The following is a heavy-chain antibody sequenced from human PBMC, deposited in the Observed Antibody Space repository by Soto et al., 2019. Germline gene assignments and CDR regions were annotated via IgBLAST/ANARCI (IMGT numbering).Heavy chain of an antibody. J-gene: IGHJ6*02. D-gene: IGHD7-27*01. CDR2: IYPGDSDT. V-gene: IGHV5-51*01. CDR3: ARHLKSPLGGMDV. CDR1: GYSFTSYW. Sequence: GESLKISCQGSGYSFTSYWIGWVRQMPGKGLEWMGIIYPGDSDTRYSPSFQGQVTISADKSISTAYLQWSSLKASDTAMYYCARHLKSPLGGMDVWGQGTRVTVSS.